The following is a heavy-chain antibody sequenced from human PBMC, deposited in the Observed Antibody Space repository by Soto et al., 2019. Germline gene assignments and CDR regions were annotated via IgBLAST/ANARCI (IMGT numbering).Heavy chain of an antibody. CDR2: INPSGGST. Sequence: ASVKVSCKASGYTFTSYYMHWVRQAPGQGLEWMGIINPSGGSTSYAQKFQGRVTMTRGTSASTAYMELSSLRSEDTAVYYCARGFPLWFDPWGQGTLVTVSS. V-gene: IGHV1-46*01. J-gene: IGHJ5*02. CDR1: GYTFTSYY. D-gene: IGHD3-16*02. CDR3: ARGFPLWFDP.